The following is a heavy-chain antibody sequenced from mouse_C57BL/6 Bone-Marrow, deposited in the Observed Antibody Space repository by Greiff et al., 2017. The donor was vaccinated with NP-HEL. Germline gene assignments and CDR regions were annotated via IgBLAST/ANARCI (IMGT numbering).Heavy chain of an antibody. J-gene: IGHJ2*01. D-gene: IGHD1-1*01. CDR3: ARDYYGSSSFDY. Sequence: EVHLVESGPGLVKPSQSLSLTCSVTGYSITSGYYWNWIRQFPGNKLEWMGYISYDGSNNYNPSLKNRISITRDTSKNQFFLKLNSVTTEDTATYNCARDYYGSSSFDYWGQGTTLTVSS. V-gene: IGHV3-6*01. CDR1: GYSITSGYY. CDR2: ISYDGSN.